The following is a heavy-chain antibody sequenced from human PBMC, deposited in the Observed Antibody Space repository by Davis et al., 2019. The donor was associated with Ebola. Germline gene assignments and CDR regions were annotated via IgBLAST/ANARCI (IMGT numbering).Heavy chain of an antibody. CDR1: GFNFGAYY. CDR3: AKEGQVH. CDR2: ISGSGTTI. Sequence: PGGSLRLSCAASGFNFGAYYMTWIRQAPGKGLEWVSYISGSGTTIYYADSVKGRFTISRDNAKNSLYLQMNSLRVEDTAVYYCAKEGQVHWGQGILVTVSS. J-gene: IGHJ4*02. V-gene: IGHV3-11*01.